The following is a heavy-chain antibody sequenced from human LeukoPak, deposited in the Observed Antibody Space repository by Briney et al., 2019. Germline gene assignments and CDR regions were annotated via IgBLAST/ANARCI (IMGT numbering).Heavy chain of an antibody. CDR2: VNGDSGNT. D-gene: IGHD1-26*01. Sequence: PGGSLRLSCAASGFTVSSNYMSWVRQAPGKGLEWISRVNGDSGNTYYADSVKGRFTISRDTSNNRLNLRMGSLRAEDTAVYYCARDDAPGGGFLDSWGQGTLVTVSS. J-gene: IGHJ4*02. V-gene: IGHV3-53*01. CDR3: ARDDAPGGGFLDS. CDR1: GFTVSSNY.